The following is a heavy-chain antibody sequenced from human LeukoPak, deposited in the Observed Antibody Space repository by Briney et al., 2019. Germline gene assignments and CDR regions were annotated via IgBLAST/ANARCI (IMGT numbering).Heavy chain of an antibody. CDR1: GYTFTSYA. CDR2: INAGNGNT. V-gene: IGHV1-3*01. CDR3: ARDGMYYDFWSGLNWFDP. J-gene: IGHJ5*02. D-gene: IGHD3-3*01. Sequence: ASVKVSCKASGYTFTSYAMHWVRQAPGQGLEWMGWINAGNGNTKYSQKFQGRVTITRDTSASTAYMELSSLRSEDTAVYYCARDGMYYDFWSGLNWFDPWGQGTLVTVSS.